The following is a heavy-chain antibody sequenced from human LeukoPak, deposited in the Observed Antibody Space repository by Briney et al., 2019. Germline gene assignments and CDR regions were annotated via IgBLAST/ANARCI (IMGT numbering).Heavy chain of an antibody. CDR3: AAELDDYGGMN. D-gene: IGHD4-23*01. Sequence: PSETLSLTCAVYGGSFSGYYWSWIRQPPGKGLEWIGEINHSGSTNYNPSLKSRVTISVDTSRNQFSLKLSSVTAADTAVYYCAAELDDYGGMNWGQGTLVTVSS. CDR2: INHSGST. J-gene: IGHJ4*02. V-gene: IGHV4-34*01. CDR1: GGSFSGYY.